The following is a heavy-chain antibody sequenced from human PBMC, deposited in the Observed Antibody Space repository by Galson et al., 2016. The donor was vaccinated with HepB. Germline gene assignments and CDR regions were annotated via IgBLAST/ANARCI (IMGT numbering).Heavy chain of an antibody. V-gene: IGHV3-48*01. CDR1: GFSFSTYN. D-gene: IGHD1-7*01. Sequence: SLRLSCAASGFSFSTYNMNWVRQAPGKGLEWVSYISRSSGTIHYADSVEGRFTISRDNAKNSLYLQMDSLRAEDTAVYYCARDGTWNWVFDCWGQGTLVTVSS. CDR2: ISRSSGTI. CDR3: ARDGTWNWVFDC. J-gene: IGHJ4*01.